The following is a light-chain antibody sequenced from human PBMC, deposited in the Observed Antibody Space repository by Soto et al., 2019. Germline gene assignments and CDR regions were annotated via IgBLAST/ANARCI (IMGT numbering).Light chain of an antibody. J-gene: IGLJ1*01. Sequence: QSVLTKPASVSGSPGQSITISCTGTSSDVGGSNYVSWYQQHPGKAPKLMIYDVSNRPSGVSNRFSGSKSGNTASLTISGLQAEDEADYYCGSYSSSSTLYVFGTGTQLTVL. CDR2: DVS. CDR3: GSYSSSSTLYV. V-gene: IGLV2-14*03. CDR1: SSDVGGSNY.